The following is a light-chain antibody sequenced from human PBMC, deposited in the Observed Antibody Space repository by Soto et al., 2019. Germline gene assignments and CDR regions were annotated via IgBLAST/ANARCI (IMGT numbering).Light chain of an antibody. Sequence: IQLTQSPSSLSASVGDRVTLTCRASQGMSSYLAWYQQKPGKAPKLLIYVTSTLQTGVPSRFSGSRSGADFTLTISSLQPEDSATYYCQQLSIYPLTFGGGTKVELK. CDR3: QQLSIYPLT. J-gene: IGKJ4*01. CDR2: VTS. V-gene: IGKV1-9*01. CDR1: QGMSSY.